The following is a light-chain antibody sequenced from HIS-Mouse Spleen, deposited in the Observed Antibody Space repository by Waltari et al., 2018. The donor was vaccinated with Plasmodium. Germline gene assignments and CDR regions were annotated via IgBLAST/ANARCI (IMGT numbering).Light chain of an antibody. CDR3: QQYNSYSWT. V-gene: IGKV1-5*03. CDR2: KAS. Sequence: DIQMTQSPSTLSASVGDRVTITCRASQSISSWLAWYQPKPGKAPKLLIYKASSLESGGPSRFSGSGSGTEFTLTISSRQPDDFATYYCQQYNSYSWTFGQGTKVEIK. J-gene: IGKJ1*01. CDR1: QSISSW.